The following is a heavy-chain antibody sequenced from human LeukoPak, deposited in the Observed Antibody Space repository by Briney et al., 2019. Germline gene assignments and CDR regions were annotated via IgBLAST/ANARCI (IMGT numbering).Heavy chain of an antibody. D-gene: IGHD1-26*01. CDR2: ISWNSGSI. J-gene: IGHJ4*02. CDR3: AKGHSGSTYYFDY. Sequence: GGSLRLSCAASGFTFDDYAMHWVRQAPGKGLEWVSGISWNSGSIGYADSVKGRFTISRDNAKNSLYLQMNSLRAEDTALYYCAKGHSGSTYYFDYWGQGTLVTVSS. CDR1: GFTFDDYA. V-gene: IGHV3-9*01.